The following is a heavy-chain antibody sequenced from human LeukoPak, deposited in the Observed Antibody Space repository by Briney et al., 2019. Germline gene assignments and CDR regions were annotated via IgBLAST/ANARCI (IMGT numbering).Heavy chain of an antibody. J-gene: IGHJ4*02. CDR3: ARGDYGGNPYFDY. CDR2: IYYSGSX. D-gene: IGHD4-23*01. Sequence: SRTLSLTCTVSGGSISSGGYYWSWIRQHPGKXXXXIGYIYYSGSXXYNPSXXXRVTISVDTSKNQFSLKLSSVTAADTAVYYCARGDYGGNPYFDYWGQGTLVTVSS. V-gene: IGHV4-31*03. CDR1: GGSISSGGYY.